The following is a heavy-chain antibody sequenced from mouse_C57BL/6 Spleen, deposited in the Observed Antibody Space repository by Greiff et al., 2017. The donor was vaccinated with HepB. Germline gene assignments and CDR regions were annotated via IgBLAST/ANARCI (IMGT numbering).Heavy chain of an antibody. V-gene: IGHV1-80*01. CDR3: ARPVGFYAMDY. CDR2: IYPGDGDT. CDR1: GYAFSSYW. D-gene: IGHD2-2*01. Sequence: VQLQESGAELVKPGASVKISCKASGYAFSSYWMNWVKQRPGKGLEWIGQIYPGDGDTNYNGKFKGKATLTADKSSSTAYMQLSSLTSEDSAVYFCARPVGFYAMDYWGQGTSVTVSS. J-gene: IGHJ4*01.